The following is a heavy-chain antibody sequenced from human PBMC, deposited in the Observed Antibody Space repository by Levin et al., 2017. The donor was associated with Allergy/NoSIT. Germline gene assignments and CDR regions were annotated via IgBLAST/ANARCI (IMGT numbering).Heavy chain of an antibody. Sequence: PGGSLRLSCTVSGGSISSYYWSWIRQPPGKGLEWIGYIYYSGSTNYNPSLKSRVTISVDTSKNQFSLKLSSVTAADTAVYYCARELTGDYGPYNWFDPWGQGTLVTVSS. CDR3: ARELTGDYGPYNWFDP. CDR1: GGSISSYY. D-gene: IGHD4-17*01. V-gene: IGHV4-59*01. CDR2: IYYSGST. J-gene: IGHJ5*02.